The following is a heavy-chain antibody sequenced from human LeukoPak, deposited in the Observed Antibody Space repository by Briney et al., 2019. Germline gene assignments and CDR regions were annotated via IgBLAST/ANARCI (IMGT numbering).Heavy chain of an antibody. CDR3: ARDGNPWNLDV. CDR1: GGSISSYY. D-gene: IGHD1-14*01. J-gene: IGHJ2*01. V-gene: IGHV4-59*01. CDR2: IYYSGRT. Sequence: SETLSLTCTVSGGSISSYYWTWIRQPPGKELEWIGYIYYSGRTSYNPSLKSRVTMSVDTSRNQFSLKLSSVTAADTAVYYCARDGNPWNLDVWGRGTLVTVSS.